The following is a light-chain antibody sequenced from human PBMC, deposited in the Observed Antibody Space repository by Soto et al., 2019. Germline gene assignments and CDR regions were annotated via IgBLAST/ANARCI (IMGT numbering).Light chain of an antibody. J-gene: IGKJ4*02. CDR1: QSLNSD. Sequence: ETVMTQSPATLSMSPGERATLSCRASQSLNSDLAWYQQKPGQAPRLLIYGASTRATGIPGRFSGSGSGTEFTLTISSLQSEDSAVYYCQQYNSWPLTFGGGTKVDIK. CDR2: GAS. V-gene: IGKV3-15*01. CDR3: QQYNSWPLT.